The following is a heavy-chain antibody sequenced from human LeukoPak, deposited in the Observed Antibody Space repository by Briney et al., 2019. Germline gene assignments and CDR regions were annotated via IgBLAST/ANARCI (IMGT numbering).Heavy chain of an antibody. J-gene: IGHJ4*02. Sequence: QPGRPLRLSCAASGFTFSTYAMHWVRQAPGKGLEWVTLISHEGSGVSYADSVKGRFTISRDNSKNTLYLEMNSLRVDDTAVYYCANNCNNDYWGQGTLVTVSS. D-gene: IGHD2/OR15-2a*01. CDR1: GFTFSTYA. CDR2: ISHEGSGV. CDR3: ANNCNNDY. V-gene: IGHV3-30*04.